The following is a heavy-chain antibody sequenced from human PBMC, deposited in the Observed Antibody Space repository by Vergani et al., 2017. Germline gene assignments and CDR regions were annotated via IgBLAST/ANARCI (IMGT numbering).Heavy chain of an antibody. V-gene: IGHV4-38-2*02. CDR3: AIYDILTGYYKGYYFDY. Sequence: QVQLQESGPGLVKPSETLSLTCTVSGYSISSGYYWGWIRQPQGKGLEWIGSIYHSGSTYYNPSLKSRVTISVDTSKNQFSLKLSSVTAADTAVYYCAIYDILTGYYKGYYFDYWGQGTLVTVSS. CDR2: IYHSGST. D-gene: IGHD3-9*01. J-gene: IGHJ4*02. CDR1: GYSISSGYY.